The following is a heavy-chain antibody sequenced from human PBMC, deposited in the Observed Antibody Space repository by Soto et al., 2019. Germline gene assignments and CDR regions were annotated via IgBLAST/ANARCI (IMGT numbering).Heavy chain of an antibody. V-gene: IGHV3-23*01. J-gene: IGHJ6*04. CDR3: AKRSYPGSSSYYYHGMDV. D-gene: IGHD6-6*01. CDR1: GFTFSSYA. Sequence: GRSLRLSCAASGFTFSSYAMSWVRQAPGKGLEWVSAISGSGGSTYYADSVKGRFTISRDNSKNTLYLQMNSLRAEDTAVYYCAKRSYPGSSSYYYHGMDVCGEGTTVTLSS. CDR2: ISGSGGST.